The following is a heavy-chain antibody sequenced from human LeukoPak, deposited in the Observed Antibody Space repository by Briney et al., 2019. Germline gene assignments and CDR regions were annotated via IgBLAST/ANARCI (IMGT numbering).Heavy chain of an antibody. V-gene: IGHV3-33*01. CDR2: IWYDGSNK. D-gene: IGHD3-22*01. Sequence: PEGSLRLSCAASGFTFSSYGMHWVRQAPGKGLEWVAVIWYDGSNKYYADSVKGRFTISRDNSKNTLYLQMNSLRAEDTAVYYCARDSIQSSGLDYWGQGTLVTVSS. CDR3: ARDSIQSSGLDY. J-gene: IGHJ4*02. CDR1: GFTFSSYG.